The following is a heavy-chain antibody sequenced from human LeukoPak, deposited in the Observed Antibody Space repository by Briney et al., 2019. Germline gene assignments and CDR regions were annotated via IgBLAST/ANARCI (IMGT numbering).Heavy chain of an antibody. V-gene: IGHV3-9*01. Sequence: GGSLRLSCATSGFTFSSYAMSWVRQAPGKGLEWVSGISWNSGSIGYADSVKGRFTISRDNAKNSLYLQMNSLRAEDTALYYCAKDGLPHYYYYMDVWGKGTTVTVSS. CDR2: ISWNSGSI. CDR1: GFTFSSYA. D-gene: IGHD5-12*01. CDR3: AKDGLPHYYYYMDV. J-gene: IGHJ6*03.